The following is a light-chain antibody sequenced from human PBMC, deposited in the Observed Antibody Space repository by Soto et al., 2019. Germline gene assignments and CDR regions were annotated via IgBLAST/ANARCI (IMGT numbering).Light chain of an antibody. CDR3: QHYKGWLPKYT. V-gene: IGKV3-15*01. CDR2: GAS. J-gene: IGKJ2*01. CDR1: QSVSSN. Sequence: EIVMTQSPATLTVSPGERANLSCRASQSVSSNLAWYQQKPGQAPRLLIYGASSRATAIPARFSGSGYATELTLIINSLQAEVCAVYYCQHYKGWLPKYTFCLVTKLEMK.